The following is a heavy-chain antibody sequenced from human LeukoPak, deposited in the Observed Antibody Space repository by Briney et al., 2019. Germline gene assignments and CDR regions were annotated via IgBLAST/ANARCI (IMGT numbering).Heavy chain of an antibody. V-gene: IGHV3-30*04. CDR3: ARGDYYDSSGYYYEAEYFQH. CDR1: GSTFSSYA. J-gene: IGHJ1*01. CDR2: ISYDGSNK. D-gene: IGHD3-22*01. Sequence: GGSLRLSCAASGSTFSSYAMHWVRQAPGKGLEWVAVISYDGSNKYYADSVKGRLTISRDNSKNTLYLQMNSLRAEDTAVYYCARGDYYDSSGYYYEAEYFQHWGQGTLVTVSS.